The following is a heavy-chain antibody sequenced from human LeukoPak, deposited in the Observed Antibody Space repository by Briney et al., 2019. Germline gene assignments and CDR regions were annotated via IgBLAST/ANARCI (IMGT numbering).Heavy chain of an antibody. CDR2: IYYSGST. CDR3: ARAGYSSSWWDY. J-gene: IGHJ4*02. V-gene: IGHV4-59*01. CDR1: GGSISSYY. D-gene: IGHD6-13*01. Sequence: SETLSLTCTVPGGSISSYYWSWIRQPPGKGVEWIGYIYYSGSTNYNPSLKSRVTISVDTSKNQFSLKLSSVTAADTAVYYCARAGYSSSWWDYWGQGTLVTVSS.